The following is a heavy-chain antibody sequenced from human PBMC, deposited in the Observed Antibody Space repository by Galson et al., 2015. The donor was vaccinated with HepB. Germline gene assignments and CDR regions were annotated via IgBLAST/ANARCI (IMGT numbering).Heavy chain of an antibody. V-gene: IGHV1-2*06. Sequence: SVKVSXXXSGXTXTXYYIHWVRQAPGQGLEWRGRINPNSGDTNYAQKFQGRVTMTSDTSISTAYLELSRLKSDDTAVYYCARVXAGEPGTVYRGQGTLVXXSS. CDR1: GXTXTXYY. CDR3: ARVXAGEPGTVY. D-gene: IGHD7-27*01. CDR2: INPNSGDT. J-gene: IGHJ4*02.